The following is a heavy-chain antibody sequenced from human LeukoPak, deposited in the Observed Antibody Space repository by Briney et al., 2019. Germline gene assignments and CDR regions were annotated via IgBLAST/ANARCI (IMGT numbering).Heavy chain of an antibody. V-gene: IGHV4-59*11. D-gene: IGHD3-22*01. Sequence: PSETLSLPCTVSGGSLSGHYWSWIRQPPGKRLEWIGYVSSSGRTKYNPSLQSRVPISLSTSKNQSSLKLTSGTSAYTAVYSCARLLDNDISGDPDTFDVWGQGTTVIVSS. CDR2: VSSSGRT. J-gene: IGHJ3*01. CDR1: GGSLSGHY. CDR3: ARLLDNDISGDPDTFDV.